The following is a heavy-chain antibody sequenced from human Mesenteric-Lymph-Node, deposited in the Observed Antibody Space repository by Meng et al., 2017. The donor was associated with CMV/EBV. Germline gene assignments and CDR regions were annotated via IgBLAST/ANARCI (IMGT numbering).Heavy chain of an antibody. CDR3: ASCSSTSCYGY. J-gene: IGHJ4*02. CDR1: GFTFTDYA. Sequence: GESLKISCVASGFTFTDYAMHWVRQTPGKGLEWVAAISYDGTRQYYPESVKGRFSISRDNAKSTLYLQMNSLRDEDTAVYYCASCSSTSCYGYWGQGTLVTVSS. D-gene: IGHD2-2*01. CDR2: ISYDGTRQ. V-gene: IGHV3-30*04.